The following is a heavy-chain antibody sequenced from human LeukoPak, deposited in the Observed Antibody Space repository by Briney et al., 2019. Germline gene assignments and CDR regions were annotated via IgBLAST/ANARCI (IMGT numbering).Heavy chain of an antibody. CDR3: ARAGYYYDSSGPKRAFDH. CDR2: IIPILGIA. D-gene: IGHD3-22*01. CDR1: GGTFSSYA. Sequence: SVKVSCKASGGTFSSYAISWVRQAPGQGLEWMGRIIPILGIANYAQKFQGRVTITADKSTSTAYMELSSLRSEDTAVYYCARAGYYYDSSGPKRAFDHWGQGTLVTVSS. V-gene: IGHV1-69*04. J-gene: IGHJ4*02.